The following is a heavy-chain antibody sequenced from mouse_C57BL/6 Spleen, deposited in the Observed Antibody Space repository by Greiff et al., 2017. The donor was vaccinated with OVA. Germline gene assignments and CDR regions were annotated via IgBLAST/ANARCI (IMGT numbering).Heavy chain of an antibody. V-gene: IGHV1-55*01. CDR3: ARNNNSYYYAMDG. Sequence: VQLQQPGAELVKPGASVKMSCKASGYTFTSYCITWVKQRPGQGLEWIGDIYPGSGSTNYNEKFKSKATLTVDTSSSTAYMQLSSLTSEDSAVYCCARNNNSYYYAMDGWGKGTSVTVAS. CDR1: GYTFTSYC. J-gene: IGHJ4*01. CDR2: IYPGSGST. D-gene: IGHD2-5*01.